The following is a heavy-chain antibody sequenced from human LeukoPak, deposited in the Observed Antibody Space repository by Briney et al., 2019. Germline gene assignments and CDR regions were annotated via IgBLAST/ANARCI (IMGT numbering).Heavy chain of an antibody. CDR1: GFTFDDYA. Sequence: PGGSLRLSCAASGFTFDDYAMHWVRQAPGKGLEWVSGISWNSGSIGYADSVKGRFTISRDNAKNSLYLQMNSLRAEDTALYYCAKDIRAYSSSWYNWFDPWGQGTLVTVSS. CDR2: ISWNSGSI. V-gene: IGHV3-9*01. J-gene: IGHJ5*02. CDR3: AKDIRAYSSSWYNWFDP. D-gene: IGHD6-13*01.